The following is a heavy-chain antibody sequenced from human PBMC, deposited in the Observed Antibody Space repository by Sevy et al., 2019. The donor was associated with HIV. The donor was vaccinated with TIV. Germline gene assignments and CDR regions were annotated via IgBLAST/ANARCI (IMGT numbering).Heavy chain of an antibody. D-gene: IGHD1-7*01. CDR1: GYTFTGYY. J-gene: IGHJ4*01. V-gene: IGHV1-2*02. CDR2: INPNSGGT. Sequence: ASVKVSCKASGYTFTGYYMHWVRQAPGQGLEWMGWINPNSGGTNYAQKFQDRVTMTRDTSINTAYMELSRLRSDDTALYYCARDMELVDEGTQEFFYWGHGTLVTVSS. CDR3: ARDMELVDEGTQEFFY.